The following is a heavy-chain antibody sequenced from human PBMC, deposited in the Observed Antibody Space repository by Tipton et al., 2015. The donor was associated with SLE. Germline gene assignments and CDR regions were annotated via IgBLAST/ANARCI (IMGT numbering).Heavy chain of an antibody. CDR2: INPSTGGT. CDR1: GYTFTGFY. V-gene: IGHV1-2*02. CDR3: GKDYYGLGSYVYM. D-gene: IGHD3-10*01. J-gene: IGHJ4*02. Sequence: QSGPEVKKPGASVKVSCKASGYTFTGFYVHWVRQAPGQGLEWMGWINPSTGGTTYAQNFQGRVAMTRDTSITTAYMELSGLTSDDTAVYFCGKDYYGLGSYVYMWGQGTRVTVSS.